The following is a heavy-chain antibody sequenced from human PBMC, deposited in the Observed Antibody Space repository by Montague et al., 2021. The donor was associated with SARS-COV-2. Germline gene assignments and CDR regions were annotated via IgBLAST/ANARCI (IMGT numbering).Heavy chain of an antibody. D-gene: IGHD5-12*01. CDR1: GGSMINNY. V-gene: IGHV4-59*01. J-gene: IGHJ6*02. Sequence: SETLSLTCSVSGGSMINNYWSWIPQPPGKGLEWMGYIYYTGSTXXXPSXXXRATLSIDTSKNEFSLKLTSVTAADTAVYYCARGGGRLQYSYYYGMDVWGQGTTVTVSS. CDR3: ARGGGRLQYSYYYGMDV. CDR2: IYYTGST.